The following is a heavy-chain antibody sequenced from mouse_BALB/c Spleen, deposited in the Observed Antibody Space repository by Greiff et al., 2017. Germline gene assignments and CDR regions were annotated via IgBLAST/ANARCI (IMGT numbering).Heavy chain of an antibody. V-gene: IGHV5-6-5*01. CDR2: ISSGGST. CDR3: ARGGLDYFDY. Sequence: EVMLVESGGGLVKPGGSLKLSCAASGFTFSSYAMSWVRQTPEKRLEWVASISSGGSTYYPDSVKGRFTISRDNARNILYLQMSSLRSEDTAMYYCARGGLDYFDYWGQGTTLTVSS. J-gene: IGHJ2*01. CDR1: GFTFSSYA.